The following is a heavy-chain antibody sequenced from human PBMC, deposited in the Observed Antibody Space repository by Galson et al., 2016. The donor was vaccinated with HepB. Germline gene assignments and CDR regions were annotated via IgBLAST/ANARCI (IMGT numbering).Heavy chain of an antibody. J-gene: IGHJ4*02. CDR1: GGSISRSAYY. CDR2: IHYSGST. D-gene: IGHD1-26*01. V-gene: IGHV4-39*01. CDR3: ARHSGVSSVTYQGIDD. Sequence: SETLSLTCTVSGGSISRSAYYWGWIRQPPGKGLEWIGSIHYSGSTSYYASLKSRVTISVDTSKNQFSLNLRSVTAADTAVYYCARHSGVSSVTYQGIDDWGQGTLVTVSS.